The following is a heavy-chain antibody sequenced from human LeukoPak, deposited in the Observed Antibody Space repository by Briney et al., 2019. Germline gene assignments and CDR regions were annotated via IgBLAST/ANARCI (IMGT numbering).Heavy chain of an antibody. V-gene: IGHV3-74*01. Sequence: GGSLRLSCAASGFTLSDYWMHWARQAPGKGLVWVSHINGDGTSTGYADSAKGRFTISRDNAENMLYLQMNSLRAEDAAVYYCARGRYTASLDSWGQGTLVTVSS. CDR3: ARGRYTASLDS. D-gene: IGHD5-18*01. CDR2: INGDGTST. CDR1: GFTLSDYW. J-gene: IGHJ4*02.